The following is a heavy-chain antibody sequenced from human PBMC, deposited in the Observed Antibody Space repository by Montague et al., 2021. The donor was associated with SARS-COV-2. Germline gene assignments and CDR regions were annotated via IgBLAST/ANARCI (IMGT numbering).Heavy chain of an antibody. CDR1: GGSISSGSYY. D-gene: IGHD3-22*01. CDR3: ARDPLYYYDSSGLLLDWYFDL. CDR2: IYTSGST. V-gene: IGHV4-61*02. J-gene: IGHJ2*01. Sequence: TLSLTCTVSGGSISSGSYYWSWIRQPAGKGLEWIGRIYTSGSTNYNPSLKSRVTISVDTSKNQFSLKLSPVTAADTAVYYCARDPLYYYDSSGLLLDWYFDLWGRGTLVTVSS.